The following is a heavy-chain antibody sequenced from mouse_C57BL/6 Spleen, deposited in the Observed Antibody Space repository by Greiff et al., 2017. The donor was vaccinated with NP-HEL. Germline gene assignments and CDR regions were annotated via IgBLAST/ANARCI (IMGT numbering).Heavy chain of an antibody. D-gene: IGHD1-1*01. Sequence: LQQPGAELVKPGASVKMSCKASGYTFTSYWITWVKQRPGQGLEWIGDIYPGSGSTNYNEKFKSKATLTVDTSSSTAYMQLSSLTSEDSAVYYCARSDGSSYDAMDYWGQGTSVTVSS. CDR1: GYTFTSYW. CDR3: ARSDGSSYDAMDY. V-gene: IGHV1-55*01. CDR2: IYPGSGST. J-gene: IGHJ4*01.